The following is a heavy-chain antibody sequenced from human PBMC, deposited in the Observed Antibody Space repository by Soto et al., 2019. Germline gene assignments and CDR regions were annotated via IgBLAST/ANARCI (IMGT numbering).Heavy chain of an antibody. J-gene: IGHJ6*03. CDR2: ISSSSSYI. CDR3: ARATDYGDFYYYYYYMDV. V-gene: IGHV3-21*01. Sequence: PGGSLRLSCAASGFTFSSYSMNWVRQAPGKGLEWVSSISSSSSYIYYADSVKGRFTISRDNAKNSLYLQMNSLRAEDTAVYYCARATDYGDFYYYYYYMDVWGKGTTVTVSS. D-gene: IGHD4-17*01. CDR1: GFTFSSYS.